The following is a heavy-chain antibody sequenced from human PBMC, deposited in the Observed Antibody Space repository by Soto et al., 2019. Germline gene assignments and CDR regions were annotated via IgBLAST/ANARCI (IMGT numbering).Heavy chain of an antibody. CDR3: AIYPASFSYFNP. D-gene: IGHD1-26*01. Sequence: QVQLVQSGAEAKKPGASVKVSCKASGYTFFSHDINWVRQASGQGLEWMGWVNPQSGKTEYAKKFQGRVTMTRDPSIDTAYMELSRLTSEDTAIYYCAIYPASFSYFNPWGQGALVTASS. J-gene: IGHJ5*02. CDR2: VNPQSGKT. V-gene: IGHV1-8*02. CDR1: GYTFFSHD.